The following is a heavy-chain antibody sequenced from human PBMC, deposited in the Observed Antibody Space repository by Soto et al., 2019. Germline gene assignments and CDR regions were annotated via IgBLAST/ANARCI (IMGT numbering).Heavy chain of an antibody. CDR1: GFTFSSYA. J-gene: IGHJ6*03. CDR3: AKLIATQEIYYYYYMDV. Sequence: GGSLRLSCAASGFTFSSYAMSWVRQAPGKGLEWVSAISGSGGSTYYADSVKGRFTISRDNSKNTLYLQMNSLRAEDTAVYYCAKLIATQEIYYYYYMDVWGKGTTVTVSS. CDR2: ISGSGGST. D-gene: IGHD3-16*01. V-gene: IGHV3-23*01.